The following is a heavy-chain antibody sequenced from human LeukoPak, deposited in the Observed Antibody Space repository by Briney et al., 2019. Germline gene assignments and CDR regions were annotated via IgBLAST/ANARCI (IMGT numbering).Heavy chain of an antibody. J-gene: IGHJ4*02. CDR2: IKTKTDGGTA. D-gene: IGHD6-19*01. CDR1: GFTFSNAW. V-gene: IGHV3-15*01. CDR3: TTEWALAGNFY. Sequence: GGSLRLSCVASGFTFSNAWMAWVRQAPGKGLEWVGRIKTKTDGGTADYAAPVKGRFTISRDDSKNTLYLQMNSLKTEDTAVYYCTTEWALAGNFYWGQGTLVTVSS.